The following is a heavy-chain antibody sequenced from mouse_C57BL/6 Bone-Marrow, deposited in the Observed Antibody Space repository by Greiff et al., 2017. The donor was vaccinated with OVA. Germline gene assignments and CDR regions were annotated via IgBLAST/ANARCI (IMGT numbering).Heavy chain of an antibody. CDR1: GYTFTGYW. CDR3: AIPDGYYRAWFAY. Sequence: VMLVESGAELMKPGASVKLSCKATGYTFTGYWIEWVKQRPGHGLEWIGEILPGSGSTNYNEKFKGKATFTADTSSNTAYMQLSSLTTEDSAIYYSAIPDGYYRAWFAYWGQGTLVTVSA. CDR2: ILPGSGST. D-gene: IGHD2-3*01. V-gene: IGHV1-9*01. J-gene: IGHJ3*01.